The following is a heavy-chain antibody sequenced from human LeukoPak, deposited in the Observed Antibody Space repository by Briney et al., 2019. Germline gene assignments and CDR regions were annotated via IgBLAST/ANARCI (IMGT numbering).Heavy chain of an antibody. V-gene: IGHV7-4-1*02. J-gene: IGHJ4*02. CDR3: ARMGYCTRATCGGAFDF. Sequence: ASVKVSRKASGYTFINYGINWVRQAPGQGLEWMGWINTNTENPAYAQGFTGRFVFSLDTSVSTAYLQINSLKAEDTAIYYCARMGYCTRATCGGAFDFWGQGTLVTVSS. CDR1: GYTFINYG. CDR2: INTNTENP. D-gene: IGHD2-8*01.